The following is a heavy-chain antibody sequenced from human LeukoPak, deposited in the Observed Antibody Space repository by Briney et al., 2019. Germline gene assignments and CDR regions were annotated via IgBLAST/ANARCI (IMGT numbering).Heavy chain of an antibody. CDR3: ARDPVVIYAFDI. D-gene: IGHD3-22*01. Sequence: GGSLRLSCAASGFTFSSYSMNWVRQAPGKGLEWVSSISSSSSYIYYADSVKGGFTISRDNAKNSLYLQMNSLRAEDTAVYYCARDPVVIYAFDIWGQGTMVTVSS. CDR2: ISSSSSYI. CDR1: GFTFSSYS. J-gene: IGHJ3*02. V-gene: IGHV3-21*01.